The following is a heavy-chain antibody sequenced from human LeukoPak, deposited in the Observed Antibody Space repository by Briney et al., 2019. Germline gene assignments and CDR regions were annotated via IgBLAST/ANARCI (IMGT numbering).Heavy chain of an antibody. CDR3: AGHTYARPFDF. Sequence: PSETLSLTCTVSGGSISSYYWSWIRQPPGKGLEWIGYIYYTGDTNSNPSLKSRVTISVDTSKNQFSLKVTSVTAADTAVYYCAGHTYARPFDFWGQGTLVTVSP. J-gene: IGHJ4*02. CDR1: GGSISSYY. V-gene: IGHV4-59*08. D-gene: IGHD6-6*01. CDR2: IYYTGDT.